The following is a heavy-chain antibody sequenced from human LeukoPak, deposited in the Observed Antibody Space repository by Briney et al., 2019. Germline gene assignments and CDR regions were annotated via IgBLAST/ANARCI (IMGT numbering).Heavy chain of an antibody. CDR2: IKQDGSEK. CDR3: TRDHVILTGSSAWYGDYYYYMDV. Sequence: GGSLRLSCAASGFTFSSYWMSWVRQAPGKGLEWVTNIKQDGSEKYYVDSVKGRFTISRDNAKHSLYLQMNSLRAEDTAVYYCTRDHVILTGSSAWYGDYYYYMDVWGKGTTVTVSS. V-gene: IGHV3-7*01. J-gene: IGHJ6*03. D-gene: IGHD3-9*01. CDR1: GFTFSSYW.